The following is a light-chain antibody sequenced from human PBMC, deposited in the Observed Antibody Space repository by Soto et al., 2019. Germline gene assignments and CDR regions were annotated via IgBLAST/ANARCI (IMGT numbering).Light chain of an antibody. CDR3: QQYGRPPST. Sequence: EIVLTQSPGTLSSSPGERATLSCRASQSVTSNHLAWYQQKPGQAPRPLSFGASIRATGIPDRFSGSGSGTYFTLTINRLDHEDFSESYCQQYGRPPSTFGQGTRLEIK. J-gene: IGKJ5*01. CDR1: QSVTSNH. CDR2: GAS. V-gene: IGKV3-20*01.